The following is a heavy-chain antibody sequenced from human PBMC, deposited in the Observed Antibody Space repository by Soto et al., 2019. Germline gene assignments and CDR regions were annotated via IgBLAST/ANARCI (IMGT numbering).Heavy chain of an antibody. V-gene: IGHV1-69*01. CDR3: VRGTGDCNTVSCYTPEGSFYYGMDV. CDR1: GVSFSKNA. D-gene: IGHD2-2*02. Sequence: QVQVAQSGAEVKKPGASVKLSCKTSGVSFSKNAMSWVRQGPGQGLEWMGGITPMFCRPNNAQKIRARVRIHAAAPTGTAHMALRDLRSDDTAMYYCVRGTGDCNTVSCYTPEGSFYYGMDVWGQGTTVTVSS. J-gene: IGHJ6*02. CDR2: ITPMFCRP.